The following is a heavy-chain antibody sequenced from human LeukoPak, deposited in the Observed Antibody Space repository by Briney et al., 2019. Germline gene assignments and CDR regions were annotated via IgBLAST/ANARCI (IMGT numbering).Heavy chain of an antibody. V-gene: IGHV3-23*01. CDR2: ISGSGGGP. CDR1: GFTFSKYA. Sequence: PGGSLRLSCAASGFTFSKYAMSWVRQAPGKGLEWVSGISGSGGGPYYADSVKGRFTISRDNSNNTLYLQMSSVRADDTAVDYCARDRDGTGNYPLDYWGQGTLVIVSS. CDR3: ARDRDGTGNYPLDY. J-gene: IGHJ4*02. D-gene: IGHD3-10*01.